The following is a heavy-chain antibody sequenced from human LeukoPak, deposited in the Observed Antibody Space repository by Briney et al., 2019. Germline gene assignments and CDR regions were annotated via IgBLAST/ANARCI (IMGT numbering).Heavy chain of an antibody. CDR3: ARESYYYDSSGYYLVDY. D-gene: IGHD3-22*01. V-gene: IGHV3-48*03. Sequence: SGGSLRLSCAASGFTFNSYEMNWVRQAPGKGLEWVSYISSSGSTIYYADSVKGRFTISRDNAKNSLYLQMNSLRAGDTAVYYCARESYYYDSSGYYLVDYWGQGTLVTVSS. J-gene: IGHJ4*02. CDR2: ISSSGSTI. CDR1: GFTFNSYE.